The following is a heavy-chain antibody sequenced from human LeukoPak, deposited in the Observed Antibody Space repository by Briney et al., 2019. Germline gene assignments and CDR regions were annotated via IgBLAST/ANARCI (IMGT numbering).Heavy chain of an antibody. J-gene: IGHJ4*02. V-gene: IGHV3-21*01. CDR3: ARDSLVTIDY. Sequence: PGGSLRLSCAASGFTFSSYSMNWVRQAPGKGLEWVSSISSSSSYIHYADSVKGRFTISRDNAKNSLYLQMNSLRAEDTAVYYCARDSLVTIDYWGQGTLVTVSS. CDR1: GFTFSSYS. D-gene: IGHD4-23*01. CDR2: ISSSSSYI.